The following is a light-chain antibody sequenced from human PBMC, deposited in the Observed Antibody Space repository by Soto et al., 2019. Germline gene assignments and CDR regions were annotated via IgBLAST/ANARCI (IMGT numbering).Light chain of an antibody. CDR1: QSVSSSY. V-gene: IGKV3-20*01. Sequence: EIVLTQSPGTLSLSPGERATLSCRASQSVSSSYLAWYQQKPGQAPRLLIYGASSRATGIPDRFSGSGSGTDFTLTISRLEPVDFAVYYCQQYGSSPFTFGPGTRVYIK. CDR3: QQYGSSPFT. J-gene: IGKJ3*01. CDR2: GAS.